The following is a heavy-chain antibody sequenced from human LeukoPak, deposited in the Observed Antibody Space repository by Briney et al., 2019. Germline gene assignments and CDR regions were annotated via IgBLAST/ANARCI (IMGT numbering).Heavy chain of an antibody. J-gene: IGHJ5*02. Sequence: GESLKISCKGSGYSFTSYWIGWVRQMPGKGLEWMGIIYPGDSDTRYSPSFQGQVTISADKSISTAYLQCSSLKASDTAMYYCARPYCFSTNCYTIDPWGQGTLVTVSS. CDR2: IYPGDSDT. D-gene: IGHD2-2*02. CDR3: ARPYCFSTNCYTIDP. V-gene: IGHV5-51*01. CDR1: GYSFTSYW.